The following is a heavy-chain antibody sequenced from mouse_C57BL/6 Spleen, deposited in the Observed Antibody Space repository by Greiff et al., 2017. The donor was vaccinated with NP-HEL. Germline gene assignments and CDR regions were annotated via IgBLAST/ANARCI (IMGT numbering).Heavy chain of an antibody. J-gene: IGHJ2*01. CDR1: GFTFSSYA. Sequence: EVKLMESGGGLVKPGGSLKLSCAASGFTFSSYAMSWVRQTPEKRLEWVATISDGGSYTYYPDNVKGRFTISRDNAKNNLYLQMSHLKSEDTAMYYCARGERLYGYDDYWGQGTTLTVSS. CDR3: ARGERLYGYDDY. CDR2: ISDGGSYT. V-gene: IGHV5-4*03. D-gene: IGHD2-2*01.